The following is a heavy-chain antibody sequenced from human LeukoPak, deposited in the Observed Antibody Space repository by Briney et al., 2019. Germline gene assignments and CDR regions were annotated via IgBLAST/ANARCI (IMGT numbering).Heavy chain of an antibody. V-gene: IGHV3-23*01. Sequence: TGGSLRLSCAASGFTFSTYAMSWVRLAPGKGLERVSGISGSGGSTYYADSVKGRFTSSRDNSNNTLYVQMNSLRVEDTAVYYCAKSGGLSGSGRLAMDVWGQGTTVTVSS. J-gene: IGHJ6*02. D-gene: IGHD3-10*01. CDR3: AKSGGLSGSGRLAMDV. CDR2: ISGSGGST. CDR1: GFTFSTYA.